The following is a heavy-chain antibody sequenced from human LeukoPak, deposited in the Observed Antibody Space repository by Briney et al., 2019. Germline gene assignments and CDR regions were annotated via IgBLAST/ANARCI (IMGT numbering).Heavy chain of an antibody. CDR2: INPSGGST. V-gene: IGHV1-46*01. Sequence: ASVKVSCKASGYTFTSYYMHWVRQAPGQGLEWMGIINPSGGSTSYAQKFQGRVTMTRDTSTSTVYMELSSLRSEDTAVYYCARGPRGYGSGSYPSPGYYGMDVWGQGTTVTVSS. J-gene: IGHJ6*02. CDR3: ARGPRGYGSGSYPSPGYYGMDV. CDR1: GYTFTSYY. D-gene: IGHD3-10*01.